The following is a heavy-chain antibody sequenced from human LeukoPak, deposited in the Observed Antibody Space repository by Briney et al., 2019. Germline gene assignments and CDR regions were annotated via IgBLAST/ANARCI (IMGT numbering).Heavy chain of an antibody. CDR2: IYYSGRT. D-gene: IGHD5-18*01. V-gene: IGHV4-59*01. CDR3: ARAGRGYNYGFVPSELDYYYYYINV. CDR1: GGSISSYY. Sequence: SETLSLTCTVSGGSISSYYWSWIRQPPGKGLEWIGYIYYSGRTNYNPSLKSRVTISVDTSKSQFSLKLSSVTAADTTVYYCARAGRGYNYGFVPSELDYYYYYINVWGKGTTVTVSS. J-gene: IGHJ6*03.